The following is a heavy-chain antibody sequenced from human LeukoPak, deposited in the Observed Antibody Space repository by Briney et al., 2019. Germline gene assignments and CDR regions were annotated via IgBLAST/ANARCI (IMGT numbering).Heavy chain of an antibody. V-gene: IGHV4-39*01. CDR2: IYYSGST. J-gene: IGHJ4*02. CDR3: ARQGGFGSGSYYSLYYFDY. CDR1: GGSISSSSYY. Sequence: SETPSLTCTVSGGSISSSSYYWGWIRQPPGKGLEWIGSIYYSGSTYYNPSLKSRVTISVDTSKNQFSLKLSSVTAADTAVYYCARQGGFGSGSYYSLYYFDYWGQGTLVTVSS. D-gene: IGHD3-10*01.